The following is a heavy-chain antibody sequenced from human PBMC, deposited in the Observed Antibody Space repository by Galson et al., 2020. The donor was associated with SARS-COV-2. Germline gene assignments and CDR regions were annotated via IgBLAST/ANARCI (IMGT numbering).Heavy chain of an antibody. J-gene: IGHJ4*02. CDR1: GFTFTSSA. Sequence: SVKVSCKASGFTFTSSAVQWVRQARGQRLEWIGWIVVGSGNTNYAQKFQERVTITRDMSTSTAYMELSSLRSEDTAVYYCAAHPLHDYGGNGGVDYWGQGTLVTVSS. V-gene: IGHV1-58*01. D-gene: IGHD4-17*01. CDR3: AAHPLHDYGGNGGVDY. CDR2: IVVGSGNT.